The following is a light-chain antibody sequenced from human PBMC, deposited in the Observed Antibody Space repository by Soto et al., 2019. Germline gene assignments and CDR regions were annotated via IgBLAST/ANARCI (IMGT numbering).Light chain of an antibody. CDR1: QTIYTN. CDR3: QQYNKWPPT. CDR2: GAS. V-gene: IGKV3-15*01. J-gene: IGKJ5*01. Sequence: EVLMTQSPATLSVSPGERATLSCRASQTIYTNLAWYQQKPGQAPRLLMHGASTRATGLPARFIGGGSGTEFTLTISSLQSEDFAVYYCQQYNKWPPTFGQGTRLEIK.